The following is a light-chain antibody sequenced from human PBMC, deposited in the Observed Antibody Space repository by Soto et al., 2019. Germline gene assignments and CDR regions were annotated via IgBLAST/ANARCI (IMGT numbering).Light chain of an antibody. J-gene: IGKJ1*01. CDR3: QNYNNWPPWT. CDR2: RAS. CDR1: QSVSSN. Sequence: EIVMTQSPATLSVSPGERATLSCRASQSVSSNLAWYQQKPGQAPRLLIYRASTRATGIPARFSGSGSGTEFTLSISSLQSEDFAVYYCQNYNNWPPWTFGQGNKVEIK. V-gene: IGKV3-15*01.